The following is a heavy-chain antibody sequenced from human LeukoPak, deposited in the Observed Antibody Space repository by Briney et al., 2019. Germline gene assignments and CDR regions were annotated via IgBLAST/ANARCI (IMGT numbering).Heavy chain of an antibody. D-gene: IGHD6-6*01. CDR1: GYTFTGYY. J-gene: IGHJ4*02. CDR2: ISAYNGNT. CDR3: ARDLPIAARPGLHLGDY. V-gene: IGHV1-18*04. Sequence: GASVKVSCKASGYTFTGYYMHWVRQAPGQGLEWMGWISAYNGNTNYAQKLQGRVTMTTDTSTSTAYMELRSLRSDDTAVYYCARDLPIAARPGLHLGDYWGQGTLVTVSS.